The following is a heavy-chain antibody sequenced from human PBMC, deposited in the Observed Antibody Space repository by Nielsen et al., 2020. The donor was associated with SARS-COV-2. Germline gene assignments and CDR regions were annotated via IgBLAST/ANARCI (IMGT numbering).Heavy chain of an antibody. J-gene: IGHJ2*01. V-gene: IGHV3-33*05. CDR3: ARVHPGCSSTSCYHSWYFDL. D-gene: IGHD2-2*01. Sequence: VRQAPGKGLEWVAVISYDGSNKYYADSVKGRFTISRDNSKNSLYLQMNSLRAEDTAVYYCARVHPGCSSTSCYHSWYFDLWGRGTLVTVSS. CDR2: ISYDGSNK.